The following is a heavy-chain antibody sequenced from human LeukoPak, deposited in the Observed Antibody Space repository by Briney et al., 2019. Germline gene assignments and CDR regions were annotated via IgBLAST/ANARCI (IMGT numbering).Heavy chain of an antibody. CDR2: IYPADSDT. CDR3: ARVGYYYVSGGFYAQPFDF. CDR1: GYSFTNYW. D-gene: IGHD3-22*01. V-gene: IGHV5-51*01. Sequence: GESLTISCKVSGYSFTNYWIGWVRQMPGKGLEWMGIIYPADSDTRYRPSFQGKVTMSADESISTAYLQWSSLKASDTAIYYCARVGYYYVSGGFYAQPFDFWGQGTLVTVSS. J-gene: IGHJ4*02.